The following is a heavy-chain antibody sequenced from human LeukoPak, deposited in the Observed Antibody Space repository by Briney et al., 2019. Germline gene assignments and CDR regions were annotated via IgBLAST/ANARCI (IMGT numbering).Heavy chain of an antibody. J-gene: IGHJ3*02. CDR2: IFFSGST. Sequence: GSLRLSCTAYGFTFSNHGMDWVRQAPGKGLEWIGHIFFSGSTNYNPSLKRRVTMSVDTSRNQFSLKLSSVTAADTAVYYCARGEMATTDNAFDIWGQGTMVTVSS. D-gene: IGHD5-24*01. CDR1: GFTFSNHG. CDR3: ARGEMATTDNAFDI. V-gene: IGHV4-59*11.